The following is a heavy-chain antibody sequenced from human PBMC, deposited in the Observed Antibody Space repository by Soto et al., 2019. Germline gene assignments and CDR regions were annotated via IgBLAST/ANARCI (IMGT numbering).Heavy chain of an antibody. CDR1: GFTFISYA. V-gene: IGHV3-30-3*01. J-gene: IGHJ6*02. D-gene: IGHD3-10*01. CDR3: ARSRHGSGSYTHFYYGLDV. Sequence: QVQLVESGGGVVQPGRSRRLSCAASGFTFISYAMHWVRQAPGKGLGGGAVISFDGSTEYYADSVKGRFTISRDNSKNTVYLQMNSLRSEDTAVYYCARSRHGSGSYTHFYYGLDVWGQGTTVTVSS. CDR2: ISFDGSTE.